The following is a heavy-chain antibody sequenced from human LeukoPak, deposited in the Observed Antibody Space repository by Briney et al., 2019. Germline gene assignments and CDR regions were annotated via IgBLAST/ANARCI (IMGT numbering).Heavy chain of an antibody. CDR2: IYDNGGT. CDR1: GGSISSYY. Sequence: SETLSLTCTVSGGSISSYYWNWIRQPAGKGLEWIGRIYDNGGTNYSPSLKSRVTTSVDTSKSQFSLKLSSVTAADTAVYYCARGRWVVRRLTITWYFDLWGRGTLVTVSS. J-gene: IGHJ2*01. CDR3: ARGRWVVRRLTITWYFDL. D-gene: IGHD3-10*01. V-gene: IGHV4-4*07.